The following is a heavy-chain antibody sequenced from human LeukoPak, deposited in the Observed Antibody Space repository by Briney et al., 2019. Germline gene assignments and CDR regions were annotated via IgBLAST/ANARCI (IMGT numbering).Heavy chain of an antibody. V-gene: IGHV3-7*03. D-gene: IGHD3-10*01. CDR1: GFAFSNYW. CDR3: AREPVRKRWFDS. CDR2: IKYDGSEK. Sequence: GGSLRLSCTGSGFAFSNYWMSWVRQAPGKGLEWVANIKYDGSEKYYVDSVKGRLTISRDNAKDSLYLQMNSLRAEDTAVYYCAREPVRKRWFDSWGQGTLVTVSS. J-gene: IGHJ5*01.